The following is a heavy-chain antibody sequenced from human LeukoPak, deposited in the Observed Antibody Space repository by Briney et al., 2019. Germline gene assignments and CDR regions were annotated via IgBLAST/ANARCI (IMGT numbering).Heavy chain of an antibody. Sequence: ASVKVSCKASGCTFTSYDINWVRQATGQGLEWMGWMNPNSGNTGYAQKFQGRVTMTRNTSISTAYMELSSLRSEDTAVYYCAAAGDYYYYYGMDVWGQGTTVTVSS. D-gene: IGHD4-17*01. CDR3: AAAGDYYYYYGMDV. CDR2: MNPNSGNT. V-gene: IGHV1-8*01. J-gene: IGHJ6*02. CDR1: GCTFTSYD.